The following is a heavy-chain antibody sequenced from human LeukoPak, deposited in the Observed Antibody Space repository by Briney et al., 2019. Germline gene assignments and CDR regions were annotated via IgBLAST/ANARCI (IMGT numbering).Heavy chain of an antibody. CDR2: IIPIFGTA. Sequence: ASVKLSCKASGGTFSSYAISWVRHAPGQGLEWMGRIIPIFGTANYAQKFQGRVTITTDESTSTAYMELSSLRSEDTAVYYCARDGRPRAVAGLDEYFQHWGQGTLVTVSS. CDR3: ARDGRPRAVAGLDEYFQH. CDR1: GGTFSSYA. J-gene: IGHJ1*01. V-gene: IGHV1-69*05. D-gene: IGHD6-19*01.